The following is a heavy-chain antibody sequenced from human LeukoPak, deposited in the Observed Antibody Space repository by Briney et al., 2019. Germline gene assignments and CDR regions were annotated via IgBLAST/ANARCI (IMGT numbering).Heavy chain of an antibody. CDR1: GYTFTSYD. CDR3: AKAYCSTANCHISRH. Sequence: GSVKVSCKASGYTFTSYDINWVRQATGQGVEWMGWMNPNSGNTGYAQKFQGRVTMTRNTSISTAYMELSSLRSEDTAVYYCAKAYCSTANCHISRHWGQGTLVTVSS. D-gene: IGHD2-2*02. CDR2: MNPNSGNT. J-gene: IGHJ1*01. V-gene: IGHV1-8*01.